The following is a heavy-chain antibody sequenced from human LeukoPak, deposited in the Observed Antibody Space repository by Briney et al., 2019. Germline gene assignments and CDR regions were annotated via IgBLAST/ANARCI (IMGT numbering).Heavy chain of an antibody. Sequence: GASVKVSCKASGYTFTSYGISWVRQAPGQGLEWMGWISAYNGNTNYAQKLQGRVTMTTDTSTSTAYMELRSLRSDDTAVYYCATVVDYDILTGYDYWGQGTLVTVSS. CDR2: ISAYNGNT. J-gene: IGHJ4*02. D-gene: IGHD3-9*01. CDR3: ATVVDYDILTGYDY. V-gene: IGHV1-18*01. CDR1: GYTFTSYG.